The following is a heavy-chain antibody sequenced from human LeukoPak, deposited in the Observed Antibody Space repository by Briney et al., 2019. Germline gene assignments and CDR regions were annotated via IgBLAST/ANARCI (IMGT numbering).Heavy chain of an antibody. CDR1: GSTFSSYA. Sequence: GGSLRLSCAASGSTFSSYAMSWVRQAPGKGLEWVSAISGSGGSTYYADSVKGRLTISRDNSKNTLYLQMNSLRAEDTAVYYCAKELPTGVVVVAAMSDYWGQGTLVTVSS. D-gene: IGHD2-15*01. V-gene: IGHV3-23*01. CDR3: AKELPTGVVVVAAMSDY. CDR2: ISGSGGST. J-gene: IGHJ4*02.